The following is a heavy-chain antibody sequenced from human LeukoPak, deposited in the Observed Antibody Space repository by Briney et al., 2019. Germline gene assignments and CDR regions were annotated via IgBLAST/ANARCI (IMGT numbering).Heavy chain of an antibody. V-gene: IGHV4-61*02. D-gene: IGHD6-13*01. J-gene: IGHJ4*02. CDR2: IYTSGST. CDR1: GGSISSGSYC. Sequence: SETLSLTCTVSGGSISSGSYCWTWIRQPAGKGLEWIGRIYTSGSTNYNPSLKSRVTISVDTSKNQFSLKLSSVTAADTAVYYCASAAHSINWSHFDSWGQGTLVTVSS. CDR3: ASAAHSINWSHFDS.